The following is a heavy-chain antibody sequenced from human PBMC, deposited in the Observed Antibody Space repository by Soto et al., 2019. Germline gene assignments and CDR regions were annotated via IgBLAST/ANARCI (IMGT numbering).Heavy chain of an antibody. CDR2: ISAYNGNT. D-gene: IGHD3-3*01. J-gene: IGHJ4*02. V-gene: IGHV1-18*01. CDR1: GYTFTSYG. CDR3: ARDSSEIFGVVIMGPPYYFDY. Sequence: GASVKVSCKASGYTFTSYGISWVRQAPGQGLEWMGWISAYNGNTNYAQKLQGRVTMTTDTSTSTAYMELRSLRSDDTAVYYCARDSSEIFGVVIMGPPYYFDYWGQGTLVTASS.